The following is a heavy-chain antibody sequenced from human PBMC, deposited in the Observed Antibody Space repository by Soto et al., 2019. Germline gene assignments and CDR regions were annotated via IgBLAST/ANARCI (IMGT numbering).Heavy chain of an antibody. CDR1: GYSFTAYY. J-gene: IGHJ6*02. V-gene: IGHV1-2*04. CDR3: ARDVGDYDFWGGSLRRTTHYGMDV. CDR2: INPNSGDT. Sequence: GASVKVSCKASGYSFTAYYVHWVRQAPGQGLEWMGWINPNSGDTNYAQKFQDWLTMTRDTSINTAYMELSRLESDDTAVYYCARDVGDYDFWGGSLRRTTHYGMDVWGQGTTVTVSS. D-gene: IGHD3-3*01.